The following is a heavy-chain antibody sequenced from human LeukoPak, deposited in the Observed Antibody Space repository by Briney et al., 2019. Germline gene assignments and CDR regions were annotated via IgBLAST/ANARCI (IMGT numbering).Heavy chain of an antibody. J-gene: IGHJ4*02. V-gene: IGHV1-69*13. Sequence: SVKVSCKASGGTFSSYAISWVRQAPGQGLEWMGGIIPIFGTANYAQKFQGRVTITADESTSTAYMELSSLRSEDTAVYYCARTYNWNDGVDYWGQGTLVTVSS. CDR3: ARTYNWNDGVDY. CDR1: GGTFSSYA. D-gene: IGHD1-1*01. CDR2: IIPIFGTA.